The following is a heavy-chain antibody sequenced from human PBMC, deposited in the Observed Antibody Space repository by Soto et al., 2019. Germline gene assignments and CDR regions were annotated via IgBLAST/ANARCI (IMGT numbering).Heavy chain of an antibody. V-gene: IGHV3-74*01. CDR1: GFTFNNFW. CDR2: INSDGTTT. CDR3: GRDMR. Sequence: EVQLVESGGGLVQPGGSLRLSCAASGFTFNNFWMYWVRQTPEKGLVWVSGINSDGTTTIYADSVKGRFTISRDNAKITLYLQMNSLTIEDTAIYYCGRDMRWGQGTLVTVSS. J-gene: IGHJ4*02.